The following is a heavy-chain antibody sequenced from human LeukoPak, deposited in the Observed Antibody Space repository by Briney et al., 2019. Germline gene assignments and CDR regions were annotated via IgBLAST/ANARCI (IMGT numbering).Heavy chain of an antibody. CDR3: ARRGYSGSYYDDYYYYGMDV. J-gene: IGHJ6*02. CDR2: ISAYNGNT. V-gene: IGHV1-18*01. CDR1: GGTFSSYA. Sequence: GASVKVSCKASGGTFSSYAISWVRQAPGQGLEWMGWISAYNGNTNYAQKLQGRVTMTTDTSTSTAYMELRSLRSDDTAVYYCARRGYSGSYYDDYYYYGMDVWGQGTTVTVSS. D-gene: IGHD1-26*01.